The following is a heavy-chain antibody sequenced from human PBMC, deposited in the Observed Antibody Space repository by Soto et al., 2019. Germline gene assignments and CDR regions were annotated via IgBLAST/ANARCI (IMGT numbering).Heavy chain of an antibody. CDR1: GYSFTSYW. V-gene: IGHV5-10-1*01. CDR3: ARHFYRSSSSCYEEYYYYGMDV. Sequence: GESLKISCKGSGYSFTSYWISWVRQMPGKGLEGMGRIDPSDSSTNYSPSFQGHVTISADKSISTAYLQWSSLKASDTAMYYCARHFYRSSSSCYEEYYYYGMDVWGQGTPVNLSS. J-gene: IGHJ6*02. CDR2: IDPSDSST. D-gene: IGHD2-2*01.